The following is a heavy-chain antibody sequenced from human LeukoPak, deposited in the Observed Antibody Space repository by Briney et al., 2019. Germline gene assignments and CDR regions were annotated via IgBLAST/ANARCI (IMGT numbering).Heavy chain of an antibody. CDR2: IGSKANSYAT. J-gene: IGHJ6*04. V-gene: IGHV3-73*01. Sequence: GGSLKLSCAASGFTFSGSAMHWVRQASGKGLEWVGRIGSKANSYATAYAASVKGRFTISRDDSKNTAYLQMNSLKTEDTAVYYCTRHDDYDFWSGPSMDVWGKGTTVTVSS. CDR3: TRHDDYDFWSGPSMDV. CDR1: GFTFSGSA. D-gene: IGHD3-3*01.